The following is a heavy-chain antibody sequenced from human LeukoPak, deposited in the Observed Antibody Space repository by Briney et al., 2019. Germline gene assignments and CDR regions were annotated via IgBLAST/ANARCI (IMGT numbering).Heavy chain of an antibody. V-gene: IGHV3-11*06. J-gene: IGHJ4*02. Sequence: PGGSLRLSCAASGFTFSGYSMTWIRQAPGKGLEWVSYITGSSSYTNYADSVKGRFTISRDNAENSLYLQMNSLRAEDTAVYYCARGHYYGSGPYVFWGQGTLVTVSS. CDR3: ARGHYYGSGPYVF. CDR1: GFTFSGYS. D-gene: IGHD3-10*01. CDR2: ITGSSSYT.